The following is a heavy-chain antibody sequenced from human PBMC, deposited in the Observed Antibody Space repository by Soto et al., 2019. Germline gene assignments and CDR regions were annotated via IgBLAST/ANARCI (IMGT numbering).Heavy chain of an antibody. CDR3: AGAPLVLRYFDWSYDPFDI. CDR1: GDTFTNCY. J-gene: IGHJ3*02. V-gene: IGHV1-46*01. Sequence: ASVKVSCKASGDTFTNCYIHWVRQASGQGLEWMGMINPSGDSTTYAEKFQGRVTVTRDTSTSTVYMELSSLRSEDTAVYYCAGAPLVLRYFDWSYDPFDIWGQGTMVTVSS. CDR2: INPSGDST. D-gene: IGHD3-9*01.